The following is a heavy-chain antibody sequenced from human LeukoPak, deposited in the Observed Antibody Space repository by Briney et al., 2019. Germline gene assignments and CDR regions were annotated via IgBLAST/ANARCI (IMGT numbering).Heavy chain of an antibody. Sequence: PGGSLRLSCAASGFIFSSYEMNWVRQAPGKGLEWVSYISSSGSTIYYADSVKGRFTISRDNAKNSLYLQMNSLRAEDTALYYCVQDKLGAGGQSDYWGQGTLVSVFS. CDR1: GFIFSSYE. CDR2: ISSSGSTI. J-gene: IGHJ4*02. D-gene: IGHD6-13*01. V-gene: IGHV3-48*03. CDR3: VQDKLGAGGQSDY.